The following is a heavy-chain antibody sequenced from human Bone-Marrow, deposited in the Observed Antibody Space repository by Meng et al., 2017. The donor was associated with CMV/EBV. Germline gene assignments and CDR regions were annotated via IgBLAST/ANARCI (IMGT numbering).Heavy chain of an antibody. V-gene: IGHV4-4*02. D-gene: IGHD6-13*01. CDR2: TYHTGTT. CDR1: GGSVSGRNW. J-gene: IGHJ6*01. CDR3: ARTLEGSWGGMDV. Sequence: SETLSLTCAVSGGSVSGRNWWSWVRQSPGKGLEWIGETYHTGTTNYKPSLKSRVTISLDKSKNHLSLKLSSVTAADTAVYYCARTLEGSWGGMDVWGQGTTVTGSS.